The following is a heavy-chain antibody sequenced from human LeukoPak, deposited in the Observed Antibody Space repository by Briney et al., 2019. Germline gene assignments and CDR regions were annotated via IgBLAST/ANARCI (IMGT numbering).Heavy chain of an antibody. J-gene: IGHJ5*02. Sequence: SETLSLTCTVSGGSISSSSYYWDWIRQPPGKGLEWIGSIYYSGSTYYNPSLKSRVTISVDTSKNQFSLKLSSVTAADTAVYYCARPLGGYCSSTSCYTMGNNWFDPWGQGTLVTVSS. CDR2: IYYSGST. CDR3: ARPLGGYCSSTSCYTMGNNWFDP. V-gene: IGHV4-39*07. CDR1: GGSISSSSYY. D-gene: IGHD2-2*02.